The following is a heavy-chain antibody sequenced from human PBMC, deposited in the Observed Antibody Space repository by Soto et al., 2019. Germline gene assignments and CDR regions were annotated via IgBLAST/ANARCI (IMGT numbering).Heavy chain of an antibody. D-gene: IGHD2-15*01. CDR3: ARFRSGIGWDF. J-gene: IGHJ4*02. CDR2: ISGSGGNR. V-gene: IGHV3-23*01. CDR1: GFTFRSYV. Sequence: EVQVLESGGGLEQPGGSLRLSCAASGFTFRSYVMSWVRQAPGKGLEWVSSISGSGGNRYYADSVKGRLTISRDNSNNTVYMQLESLRAEDTAIYYCARFRSGIGWDFWGQGTLVTVSS.